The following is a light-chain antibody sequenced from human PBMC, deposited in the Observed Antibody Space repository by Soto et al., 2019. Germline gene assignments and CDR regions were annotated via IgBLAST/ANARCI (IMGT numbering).Light chain of an antibody. V-gene: IGKV1-9*01. J-gene: IGKJ1*01. CDR3: QRYNSAPRT. Sequence: DIQLTQSPSFLSASVGDRVTISCRASQGISSYLAWYQHKPGXAPXLLISAASTLQSGVPSRFSGSGSGTDFALTITSLQAEDFATYYCQRYNSAPRTFGQGTKVDI. CDR2: AAS. CDR1: QGISSY.